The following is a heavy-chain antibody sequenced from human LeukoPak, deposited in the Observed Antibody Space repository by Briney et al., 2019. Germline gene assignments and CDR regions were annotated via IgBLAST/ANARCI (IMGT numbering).Heavy chain of an antibody. CDR3: GRDQSSDSGSYQDY. Sequence: ASVKVSCKTSGYTFANYGIRWVRQAPGQGLEWMGWINAYNGNTNYEQKLQARVTLTTDTSTSTAYMELRSLRSDDTAMYYCGRDQSSDSGSYQDYWGQGTLVTVSS. CDR2: INAYNGNT. D-gene: IGHD3-10*01. CDR1: GYTFANYG. V-gene: IGHV1-18*01. J-gene: IGHJ4*02.